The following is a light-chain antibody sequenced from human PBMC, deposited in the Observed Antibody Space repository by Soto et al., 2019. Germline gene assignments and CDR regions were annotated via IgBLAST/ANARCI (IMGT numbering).Light chain of an antibody. CDR1: QSVSSY. V-gene: IGKV3-11*01. J-gene: IGKJ5*01. CDR2: DAS. Sequence: EFVLTQSPATLSLSPGKRATLSCRASQSVSSYVAWYQQKPGQAPRLVIYDASTRATGVPPRFSGSASGTDFTLTISSLEPEDFAVYYCQQRNTFDQGTRLEI. CDR3: QQRNT.